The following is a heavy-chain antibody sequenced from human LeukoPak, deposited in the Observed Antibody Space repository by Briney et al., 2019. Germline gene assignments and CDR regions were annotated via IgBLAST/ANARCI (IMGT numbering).Heavy chain of an antibody. D-gene: IGHD2-15*01. CDR2: IGSKAYGGTT. V-gene: IGHV3-49*04. CDR1: GLTFGVYA. J-gene: IGHJ4*02. Sequence: GGSLRLSRAASGLTFGVYAMSWVRQAPGKGGGWVGFIGSKAYGGTTEYAASVKGRFTISRDDSKSIAYLQMNSLKTEDTAVYYCTRALYCSGGSCWPFDYWGQGTLVTVSS. CDR3: TRALYCSGGSCWPFDY.